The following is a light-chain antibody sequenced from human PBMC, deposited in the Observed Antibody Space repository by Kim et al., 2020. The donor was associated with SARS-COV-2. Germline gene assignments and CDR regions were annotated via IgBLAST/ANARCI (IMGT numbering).Light chain of an antibody. V-gene: IGKV3-11*01. CDR2: DAS. Sequence: EIVLTQSPATLSLSPGERATLSCRASQSVSTYLAWYQQKPGQAPRLLIYDASNRATGIPARFSGSGSGTDFTLTISSLESEDFAVYYCHQRYNAYTFGQGTKLEI. CDR3: HQRYNAYT. J-gene: IGKJ2*01. CDR1: QSVSTY.